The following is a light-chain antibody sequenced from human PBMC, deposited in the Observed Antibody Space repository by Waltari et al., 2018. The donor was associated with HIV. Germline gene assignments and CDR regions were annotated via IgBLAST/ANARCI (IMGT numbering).Light chain of an antibody. CDR1: QKINRY. CDR2: GGS. Sequence: IQMTQSPSAPPASVGDTVPITCRASQKINRYLNWYQKKVGEPPKLLVYGGSSLQRGVPARFRGSGSGSEYILTISNLQSDDFATYFCQQSYGAPFTFGPGSTL. J-gene: IGKJ3*01. CDR3: QQSYGAPFT. V-gene: IGKV1-39*01.